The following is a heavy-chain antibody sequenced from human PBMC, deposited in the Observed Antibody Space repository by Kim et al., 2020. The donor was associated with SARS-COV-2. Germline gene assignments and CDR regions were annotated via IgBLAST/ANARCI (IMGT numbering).Heavy chain of an antibody. D-gene: IGHD3-10*01. J-gene: IGHJ5*02. CDR3: ARDNPYGSGSGGFDP. CDR2: ISAYNGNT. CDR1: GYTFTSYG. Sequence: ASVKVSCKASGYTFTSYGISWVRQAPGQGLEWMGWISAYNGNTNYAQKLQGRVTMTTDTSTSTAYMELRSLRSDDTAVYYCARDNPYGSGSGGFDPWGQGTLVTVSS. V-gene: IGHV1-18*04.